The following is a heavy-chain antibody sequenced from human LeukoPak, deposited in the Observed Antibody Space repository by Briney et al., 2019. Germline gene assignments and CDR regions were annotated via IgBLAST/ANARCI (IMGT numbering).Heavy chain of an antibody. D-gene: IGHD4-17*01. Sequence: GGSLRLSCAASGFTFSTYSMKWVRQAPGEGLEWVPYISSSSSTKYYADSVKGRFTISRDNAKNSLYLQMNSLRAEDTAVYYCARVPWSNYGDYYYGMDVWGQGTTVTVSS. CDR3: ARVPWSNYGDYYYGMDV. V-gene: IGHV3-48*01. J-gene: IGHJ6*02. CDR2: ISSSSSTK. CDR1: GFTFSTYS.